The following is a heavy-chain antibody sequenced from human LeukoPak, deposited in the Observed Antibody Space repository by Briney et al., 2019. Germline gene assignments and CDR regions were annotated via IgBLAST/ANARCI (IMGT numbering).Heavy chain of an antibody. CDR2: IWYDGSNK. CDR3: ARDRGFIVVVPAAFDY. CDR1: GFTFSSYG. J-gene: IGHJ4*02. D-gene: IGHD2-2*01. V-gene: IGHV3-33*01. Sequence: PGGSLRLSCAASGFTFSSYGMHWVRQAPGKGLEWVAVIWYDGSNKYYADSAKGRFTISRDNSKNTLYLQMNSLRAEDTAVYYCARDRGFIVVVPAAFDYWGQGTLVTVSS.